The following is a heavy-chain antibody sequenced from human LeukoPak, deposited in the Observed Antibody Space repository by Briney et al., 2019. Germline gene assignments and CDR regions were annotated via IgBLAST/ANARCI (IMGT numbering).Heavy chain of an antibody. CDR2: INPNSGGT. CDR1: GYTFTGYY. J-gene: IGHJ6*03. D-gene: IGHD3-16*01. CDR3: ARDRFNAAGGAYYYMDV. V-gene: IGHV1-2*06. Sequence: ASVKVSCKASGYTFTGYYMHWVRQAPGQGLEWMGRINPNSGGTNYAQKFQGRVTMTRDTSISTAYMELSRLRSDGTAGYYCARDRFNAAGGAYYYMDVWGKGTTVTVSS.